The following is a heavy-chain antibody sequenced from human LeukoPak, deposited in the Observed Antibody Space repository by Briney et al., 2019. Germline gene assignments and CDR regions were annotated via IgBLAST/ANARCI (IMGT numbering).Heavy chain of an antibody. Sequence: PGGSLRLSCVASGFTFSSYAMHWVRQAPGKGLEWVAVISYDGSNKYYADSVKGRFTISRDNSKNTLYLQMNSLRAEDTAVYYCARDYYYDSSGYHENWFDPWGQGTLVTVSS. D-gene: IGHD3-22*01. CDR1: GFTFSSYA. V-gene: IGHV3-30-3*01. CDR2: ISYDGSNK. CDR3: ARDYYYDSSGYHENWFDP. J-gene: IGHJ5*02.